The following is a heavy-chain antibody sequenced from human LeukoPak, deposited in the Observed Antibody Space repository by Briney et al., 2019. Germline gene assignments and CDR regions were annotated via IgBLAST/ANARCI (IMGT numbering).Heavy chain of an antibody. CDR3: VRYYYASGAFDT. Sequence: SGTLSLTCAVSGDSIGTSNWWTWIRQSPEKGLEWTGEIFHSGGSNYNPSLKSRVTMSVDKSKNQFSLKLTSLTAADTAVYYCVRYYYASGAFDTWGQGILVTVSS. V-gene: IGHV4-4*02. J-gene: IGHJ5*02. CDR1: GDSIGTSNW. CDR2: IFHSGGS. D-gene: IGHD3-10*01.